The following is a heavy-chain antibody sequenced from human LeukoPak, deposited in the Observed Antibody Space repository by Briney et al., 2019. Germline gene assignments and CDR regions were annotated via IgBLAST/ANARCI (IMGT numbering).Heavy chain of an antibody. J-gene: IGHJ3*02. CDR1: GYTFTSYY. CDR3: ARGGVEMATIVAFDI. V-gene: IGHV1-46*01. CDR2: INPSGGST. Sequence: ASVKVSCKASGYTFTSYYMHWVRQAPGQGLEWMGIINPSGGSTSYAQKFQGRVTMTRDMSTSTVYMELSSLRSEDTAVYYCARGGVEMATIVAFDIWGRGTMVTVSS. D-gene: IGHD5-24*01.